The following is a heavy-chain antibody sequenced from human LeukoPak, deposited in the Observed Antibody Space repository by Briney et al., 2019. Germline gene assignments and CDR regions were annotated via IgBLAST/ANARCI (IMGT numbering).Heavy chain of an antibody. V-gene: IGHV3-33*01. CDR2: IWYDGSKK. D-gene: IGHD2-2*01. Sequence: GRSLRLSCAASGFTFSSYGMHWVRQAPGKGLEWVAVIWYDGSKKYYADSVKGRFTISRDNSKNTLYLQMNSLRAEDTAVYYCARGKYQLHYFDYWGQGTLVTVSS. CDR3: ARGKYQLHYFDY. CDR1: GFTFSSYG. J-gene: IGHJ4*02.